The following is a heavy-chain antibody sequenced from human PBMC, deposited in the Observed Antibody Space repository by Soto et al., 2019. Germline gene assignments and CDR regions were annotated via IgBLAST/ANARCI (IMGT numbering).Heavy chain of an antibody. D-gene: IGHD2-2*01. CDR1: GGSISSGDYY. V-gene: IGHV4-30-4*01. CDR3: ARARWVPAAMYPTLKYNWFDP. Sequence: SETLSLTCTVSGGSISSGDYYWSWIRQPPGKGLEWIGYIYYSGSTYYNPSLKSRVTISVDTSKNQFSLKLSSVTAADTAVYYCARARWVPAAMYPTLKYNWFDPWGQGTLVTVSS. CDR2: IYYSGST. J-gene: IGHJ5*02.